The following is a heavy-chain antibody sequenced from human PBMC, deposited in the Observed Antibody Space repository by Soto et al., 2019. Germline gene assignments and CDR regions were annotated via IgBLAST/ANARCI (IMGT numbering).Heavy chain of an antibody. D-gene: IGHD1-1*01. Sequence: QVHLVQSGAEVKKSGASVTVSCKGSGDDFTTYGITWVRQAPGQGLEWMAWISAHKGNTDYAQQLQGRVTVTRDTSTSTAYMELMSLRSDDTAVYYCARGRYGDYWGQGALVTVSS. CDR1: GDDFTTYG. V-gene: IGHV1-18*01. CDR2: ISAHKGNT. CDR3: ARGRYGDY. J-gene: IGHJ4*02.